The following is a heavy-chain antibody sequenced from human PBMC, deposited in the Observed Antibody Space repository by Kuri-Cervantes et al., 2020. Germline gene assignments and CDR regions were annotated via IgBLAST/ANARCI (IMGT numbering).Heavy chain of an antibody. Sequence: SQTLSLTCAVYGGSFSGYYWSWIRQPPGKGLEWIGEINHSGSTNYNPSLKSRVTISVDTSKNQFSLKLSSVTAADTAVYYCARDLFIYGDYFGWGQGTLVTVSS. V-gene: IGHV4-34*01. CDR1: GGSFSGYY. D-gene: IGHD4-17*01. J-gene: IGHJ4*02. CDR2: INHSGST. CDR3: ARDLFIYGDYFG.